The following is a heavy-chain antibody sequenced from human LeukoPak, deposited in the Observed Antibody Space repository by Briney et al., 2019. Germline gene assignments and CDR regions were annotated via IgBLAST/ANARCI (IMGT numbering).Heavy chain of an antibody. J-gene: IGHJ5*02. D-gene: IGHD2-21*02. Sequence: GGSLRLSCAASGFTFSDYYMSWIRQAPGRGLESVSYISGSGSTTYYTDSVKGRFTISRDNAKNSLYLQMNSLRPEDTAVYYCASSYCGGNCLVSWGQGTLVTVSS. CDR1: GFTFSDYY. V-gene: IGHV3-11*01. CDR2: ISGSGSTT. CDR3: ASSYCGGNCLVS.